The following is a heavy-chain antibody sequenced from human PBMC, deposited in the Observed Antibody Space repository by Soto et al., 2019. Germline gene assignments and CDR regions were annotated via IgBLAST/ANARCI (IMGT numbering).Heavy chain of an antibody. Sequence: QVQLVQSGAEVKKPGASVKVSCKASGYTFTSYYMHWVRQAPGQGLEWMGIINPSGGSTSYAQKFQGRVTMTRDTSTSTVYMELSSLRSEDTSVYYRARDTSVATVTTLGPYYGRDVWGQGTTVTVSS. CDR1: GYTFTSYY. J-gene: IGHJ6*02. D-gene: IGHD4-4*01. CDR2: INPSGGST. V-gene: IGHV1-46*01. CDR3: ARDTSVATVTTLGPYYGRDV.